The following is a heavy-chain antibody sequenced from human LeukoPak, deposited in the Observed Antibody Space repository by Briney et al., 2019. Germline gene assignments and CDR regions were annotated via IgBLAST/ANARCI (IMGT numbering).Heavy chain of an antibody. CDR2: INHSGST. Sequence: SETLSLTCAVYGGSFSGYYWSWIRQPPGKGLEWIGEINHSGSTNYNPSLKSRVTISVDTSKNQFSLKLSSVTAADTAVYYCARPRYCSSTSCLRAFDIWGQGTMVTVSS. J-gene: IGHJ3*02. V-gene: IGHV4-34*01. CDR1: GGSFSGYY. CDR3: ARPRYCSSTSCLRAFDI. D-gene: IGHD2-2*01.